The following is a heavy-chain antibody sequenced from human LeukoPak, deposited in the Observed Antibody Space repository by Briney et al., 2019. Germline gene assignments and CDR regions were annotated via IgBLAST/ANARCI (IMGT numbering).Heavy chain of an antibody. CDR2: IYYTGST. V-gene: IGHV4-59*01. J-gene: IGHJ4*02. D-gene: IGHD5-18*01. CDR3: ARADGYNYGSVFDY. CDR1: GGSISSYY. Sequence: SETLSLTCTVSGGSISSYYWSWIRQPPGKGLEWIGYIYYTGSTDYNPSLKSRVTISLDTSKYQFSLKLSSVTAADTAVYYCARADGYNYGSVFDYWGQGTLVTVSS.